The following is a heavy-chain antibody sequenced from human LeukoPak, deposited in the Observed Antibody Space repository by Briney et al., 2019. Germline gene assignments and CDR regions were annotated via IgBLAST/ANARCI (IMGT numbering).Heavy chain of an antibody. V-gene: IGHV3-21*01. CDR3: ARCRNGYRNDVFDI. CDR2: ISSSSSYI. Sequence: GGSLRLSCAASGFSFSNYGMNWVRQAPGKGLEWVSLISSSSSYIYYTDSVKGRFTISRDNAKNSLYLQMNSLRAEDTAVYYCARCRNGYRNDVFDIWGQGTMVTVSS. J-gene: IGHJ3*02. D-gene: IGHD5-24*01. CDR1: GFSFSNYG.